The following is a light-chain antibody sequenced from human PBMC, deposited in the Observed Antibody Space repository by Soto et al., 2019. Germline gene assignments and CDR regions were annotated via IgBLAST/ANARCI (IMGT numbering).Light chain of an antibody. CDR2: RAS. Sequence: EIVGTKAPAALYVSPGERATLGCRASQRVSSNLAWYQQTPCQAPRLHIYRASTRATGIPARFSGSGSGIEFTLTISGLQSEEFAVYYCQQYNNWSGTFAPGTKV. CDR3: QQYNNWSGT. V-gene: IGKV3-15*01. CDR1: QRVSSN. J-gene: IGKJ3*01.